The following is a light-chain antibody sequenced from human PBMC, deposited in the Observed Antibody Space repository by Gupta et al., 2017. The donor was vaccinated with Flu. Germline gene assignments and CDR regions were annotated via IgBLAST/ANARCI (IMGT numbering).Light chain of an antibody. CDR1: DVGGYNY. Sequence: DVGGYNYVSWYQHHPGKAPKLIIYAVTERPSGVPTRFSGSKSGNTASPTVSGLQADDEADYFCSSYAGNTNLWVFGGGTKLTVL. J-gene: IGLJ3*02. CDR3: SSYAGNTNLWV. CDR2: AVT. V-gene: IGLV2-8*01.